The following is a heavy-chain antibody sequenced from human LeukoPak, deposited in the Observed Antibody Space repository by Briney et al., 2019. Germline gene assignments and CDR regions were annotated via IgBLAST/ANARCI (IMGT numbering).Heavy chain of an antibody. CDR3: ARKDFSSGSFSY. Sequence: GGSLRLSCAASGFTFSSHWMSWVRQAPGKGLEWISYIGLSGSPLDYADSVRGRFTISRDNAKNSLYLEMNSLRAEDTAVYYCARKDFSSGSFSYWGQGTLVTVSS. CDR2: IGLSGSPL. CDR1: GFTFSSHW. D-gene: IGHD3-22*01. J-gene: IGHJ4*02. V-gene: IGHV3-48*04.